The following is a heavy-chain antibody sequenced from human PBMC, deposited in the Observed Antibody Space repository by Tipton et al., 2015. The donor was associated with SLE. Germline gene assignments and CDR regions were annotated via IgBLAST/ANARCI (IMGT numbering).Heavy chain of an antibody. CDR2: INAGNGNT. CDR3: ARDDYGSGQNWFDP. V-gene: IGHV1-18*01. D-gene: IGHD3-10*01. J-gene: IGHJ5*02. Sequence: QSGAEVKKPGASVKVSCKASGYTFTSYGISWVRQAPGQGLEWMGWINAGNGNTKYSQKFQGRVTITRDTSASTAYMELSSLRSEDTAVYYCARDDYGSGQNWFDPWDQGILVTVSS. CDR1: GYTFTSYG.